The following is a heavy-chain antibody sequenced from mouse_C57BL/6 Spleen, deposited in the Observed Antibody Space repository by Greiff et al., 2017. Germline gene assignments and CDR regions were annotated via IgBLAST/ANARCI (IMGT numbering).Heavy chain of an antibody. CDR1: GYTFTSYW. V-gene: IGHV1-61*01. Sequence: QVQLQQPGAELVRPGSSVKLSCKASGYTFTSYWMDWVKQRPGQGLEWIGNIYPSDSETHYNQKFKDKATLTVDKSSSTAYMQLSSLTSEDSAVYYGATGDGNYGAWFAYWGQGTLVTVSA. J-gene: IGHJ3*01. CDR3: ATGDGNYGAWFAY. CDR2: IYPSDSET. D-gene: IGHD2-1*01.